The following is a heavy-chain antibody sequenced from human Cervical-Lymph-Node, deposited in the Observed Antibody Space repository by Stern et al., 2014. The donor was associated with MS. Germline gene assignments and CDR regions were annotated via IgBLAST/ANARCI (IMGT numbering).Heavy chain of an antibody. CDR3: ARERLRDFNDYHFDS. V-gene: IGHV1-18*01. CDR1: GYTFTTPNYG. Sequence: VHLVESGPEVRQPGASVRVSCKASGYTFTTPNYGIAWVREAPGRGLEWMGWISSYNGNTVYAQNLQDRVTMTTDTSASTAYMELRSLRSDDTAFYYCARERLRDFNDYHFDSWGQGTLVTVSS. J-gene: IGHJ4*02. D-gene: IGHD4-11*01. CDR2: ISSYNGNT.